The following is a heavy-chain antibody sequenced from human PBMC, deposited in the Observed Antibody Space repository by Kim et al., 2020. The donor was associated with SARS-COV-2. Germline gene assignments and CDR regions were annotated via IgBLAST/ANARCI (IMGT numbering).Heavy chain of an antibody. CDR1: GFIFSNYA. V-gene: IGHV3-23*01. J-gene: IGHJ3*01. Sequence: GGSLRLSYTVSGFIFSNYAMSWVRQAPGKGLEWVSTISGDSSKSYYANSVKGRFTISRDNSRSTLYLQMDSLGAEDTAVYYCATIKGLFSPGSVFWGQGT. CDR2: ISGDSSKS. D-gene: IGHD3-10*01. CDR3: ATIKGLFSPGSVF.